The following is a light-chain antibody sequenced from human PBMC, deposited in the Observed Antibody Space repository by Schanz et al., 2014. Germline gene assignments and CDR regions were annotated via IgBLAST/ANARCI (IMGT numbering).Light chain of an antibody. CDR2: EVS. V-gene: IGLV2-8*01. CDR1: SSDVGGYNQ. Sequence: QSALTQPPSASGSPGQSVTISCTGTSSDVGGYNQVSWYQQHPGKAPKLMIYEVSKRPSGVPDRFSGSKSGNTASLTVSGLQAEDEADYYCSSYAGSGTNVFGTGTKLTVL. J-gene: IGLJ1*01. CDR3: SSYAGSGTNV.